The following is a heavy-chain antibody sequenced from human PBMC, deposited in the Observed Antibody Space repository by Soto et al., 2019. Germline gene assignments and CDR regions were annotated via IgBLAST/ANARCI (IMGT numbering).Heavy chain of an antibody. CDR3: ARDAYLGRDDAFDV. CDR1: GGSVSSATYY. Sequence: SETLSLTCTVSGGSVSSATYYWSWLRQAPGKGLEWIGYVYYTGGPNYTPSLNRRVTISVDTSKNQFSLKLTSVTAADTAVYYCARDAYLGRDDAFDVWGRGTMVTVSS. CDR2: VYYTGGP. J-gene: IGHJ3*01. V-gene: IGHV4-61*01.